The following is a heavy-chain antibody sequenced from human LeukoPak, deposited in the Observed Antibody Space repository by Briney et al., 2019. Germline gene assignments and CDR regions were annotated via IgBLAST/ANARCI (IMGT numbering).Heavy chain of an antibody. V-gene: IGHV3-21*01. D-gene: IGHD3-22*01. CDR2: ISSSSTYI. J-gene: IGHJ4*02. CDR3: AREWRYYDSSGYYDY. CDR1: GFTFNAYG. Sequence: PGGSLRLSCAASGFTFNAYGMNWVRQAPGKGLEWVSSISSSSTYIYYADSVKGRFTTSRDNAKNSLYLQMNSLRAEDTAVYYCAREWRYYDSSGYYDYWGQGTLVTVSS.